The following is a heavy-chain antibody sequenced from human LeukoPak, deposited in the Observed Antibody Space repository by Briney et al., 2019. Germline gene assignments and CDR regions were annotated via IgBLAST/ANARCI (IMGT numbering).Heavy chain of an antibody. CDR2: INPNSGGT. J-gene: IGHJ6*02. V-gene: IGHV1-2*02. CDR1: GYTFTGYY. D-gene: IGHD2-15*01. Sequence: GASVKVSCKASGYTFTGYYMHWVRQAPGQGLEWMGWINPNSGGTNYAQKFQGGVTMTRDTSISTAYMELSRLRSDDTAVYYCAREDSSIVVVVALLGYGMDVWGQGTTVTVSS. CDR3: AREDSSIVVVVALLGYGMDV.